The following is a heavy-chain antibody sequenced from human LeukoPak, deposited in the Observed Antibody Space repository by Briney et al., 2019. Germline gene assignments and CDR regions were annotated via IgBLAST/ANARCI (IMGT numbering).Heavy chain of an antibody. D-gene: IGHD6-13*01. CDR2: INHSGST. Sequence: PSETLSLTCAVYGGSFSGYYWSWIRQPPGKGLEWIGEINHSGSTSYNPSLKSRVTISVDTSKNQFSLKLSSVTAADTAVYYCAREYSSSWYYFDYWGQGTLVTVSS. CDR1: GGSFSGYY. J-gene: IGHJ4*02. V-gene: IGHV4-34*01. CDR3: AREYSSSWYYFDY.